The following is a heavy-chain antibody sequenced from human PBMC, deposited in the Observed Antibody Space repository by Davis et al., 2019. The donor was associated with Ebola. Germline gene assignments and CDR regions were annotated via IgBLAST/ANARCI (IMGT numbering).Heavy chain of an antibody. J-gene: IGHJ4*02. CDR3: ARVVYGDAVH. CDR1: GGSLSTYF. V-gene: IGHV4-34*01. Sequence: MPSETLSLTCNVSGGSLSTYFWNWIRQPPGKGLEWIGDISDRGATNYNPSLRSRVTLPIDTSQNHFSLKLRSVTAADTAVYYCARVVYGDAVHWGQGQLVTVSS. D-gene: IGHD4/OR15-4a*01. CDR2: ISDRGAT.